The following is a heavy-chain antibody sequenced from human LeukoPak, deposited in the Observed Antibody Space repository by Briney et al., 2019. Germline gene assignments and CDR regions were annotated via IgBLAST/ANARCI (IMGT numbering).Heavy chain of an antibody. V-gene: IGHV4-61*01. CDR2: IYYNGST. CDR1: GGSVSSGSYY. J-gene: IGHJ4*02. Sequence: SETLSLTCTVSGGSVSSGSYYWSWIRQPPGKGLEWIGYIYYNGSTNYNPSLKSRVTISVDTSKNQFSLKLSSVTAADTAVYYCARGGMATIRYFDYWGQGTLVTVSS. D-gene: IGHD5-24*01. CDR3: ARGGMATIRYFDY.